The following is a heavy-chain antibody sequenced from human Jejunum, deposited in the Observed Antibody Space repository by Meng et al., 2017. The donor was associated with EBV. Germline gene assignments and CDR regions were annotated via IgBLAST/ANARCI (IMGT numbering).Heavy chain of an antibody. V-gene: IGHV4-4*02. CDR3: ARDGGPSGSYAYWFDP. D-gene: IGHD1-26*01. J-gene: IGHJ5*02. CDR1: GGFISSSNW. Sequence: QVQRHGSGPGLVKPLGTLSLTCAVSGGFISSSNWWSWVRQPPGKGPEWIEEIFHIGTTNYNPTLKSRVTMSVDKSKNHFSLKLTSVTAADTAVYYCARDGGPSGSYAYWFDPWGQGTLVTVSS. CDR2: IFHIGTT.